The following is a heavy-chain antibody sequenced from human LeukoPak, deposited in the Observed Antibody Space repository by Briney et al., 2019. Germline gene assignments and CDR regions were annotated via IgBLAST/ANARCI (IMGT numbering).Heavy chain of an antibody. J-gene: IGHJ5*02. CDR1: GFTFSSYE. V-gene: IGHV3-48*03. Sequence: GGSLRLSCAASGFTFSSYEMNWVRQAPGKGLEWVSYISSSSRTIYYADSAKGRFTISRDNAKNSLYLQMNSLRAEDTAVYYCARSVVMVGGTRWFDPWGQGTLVTVSS. CDR2: ISSSSRTI. D-gene: IGHD2-15*01. CDR3: ARSVVMVGGTRWFDP.